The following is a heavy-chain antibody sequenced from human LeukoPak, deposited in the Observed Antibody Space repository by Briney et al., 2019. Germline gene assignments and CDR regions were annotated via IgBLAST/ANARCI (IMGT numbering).Heavy chain of an antibody. CDR2: IYLGDPDT. J-gene: IGHJ6*03. CDR1: GNSFSNYW. V-gene: IGHV5-51*03. D-gene: IGHD3-16*01. CDR3: ARGGFPHYYYYMDV. Sequence: KPGESLKISCKGSGNSFSNYWIAWVRQMPGKGLEWMGIIYLGDPDTSYSPSFQGQVTISADRSITTAYLQWSSLKASDTAMYYCARGGFPHYYYYMDVWGKGTTVTVSS.